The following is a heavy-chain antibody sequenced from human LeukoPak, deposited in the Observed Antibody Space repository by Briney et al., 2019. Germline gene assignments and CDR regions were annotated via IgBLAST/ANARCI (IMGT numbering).Heavy chain of an antibody. CDR1: GGSISSYY. J-gene: IGHJ4*02. CDR3: ARVFQEWFGELSYFDY. CDR2: IYYSGST. Sequence: SETLSLTCTVSGGSISSYYWSWIRQPPGKGLEWIGYIYYSGSTNYNPSLKSRVTISVDTSKNQFSLKLSSVTAADTAVYYCARVFQEWFGELSYFDYWGQGTLVTVSS. D-gene: IGHD3-10*01. V-gene: IGHV4-59*01.